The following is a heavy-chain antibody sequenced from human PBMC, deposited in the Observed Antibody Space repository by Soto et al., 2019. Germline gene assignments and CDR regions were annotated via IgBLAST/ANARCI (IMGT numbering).Heavy chain of an antibody. J-gene: IGHJ6*03. CDR1: GYSCTSYW. CDR2: IYPGDSDT. V-gene: IGHV5-51*01. CDR3: ARPSSTDYYYMDV. D-gene: IGHD3-3*02. Sequence: PGESLRISCKGSGYSCTSYWIGWVRQMPGKGLEWMGIIYPGDSDTRYSPSFQGQVTISADKSISTAYLQWSSLKASDTAMYYCARPSSTDYYYMDVWGKGTTVTVSS.